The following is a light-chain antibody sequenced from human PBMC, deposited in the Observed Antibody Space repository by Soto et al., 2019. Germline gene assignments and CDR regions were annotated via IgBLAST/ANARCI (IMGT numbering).Light chain of an antibody. J-gene: IGKJ1*01. V-gene: IGKV1-5*01. CDR1: QNISTW. CDR2: DAS. Sequence: DIQLTQSPSTLSASVGDRVSITCRASQNISTWLAWYQQKPGKAPKLLIFDASSLESSVSSRFSGRGSGTQFTLTISSLQPDDIATYYCQQYSTDPWTFGQGAKVEF. CDR3: QQYSTDPWT.